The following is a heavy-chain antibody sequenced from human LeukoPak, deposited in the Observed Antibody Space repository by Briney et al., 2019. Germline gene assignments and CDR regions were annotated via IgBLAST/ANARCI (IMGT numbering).Heavy chain of an antibody. V-gene: IGHV3-23*01. CDR3: AKTALAVAGIVPVESELDY. Sequence: PGGSLRLSCAASGFIFSSYAMSWVRLAPGKGLEWISASSGSGGRTDYADSVKGRFTISRDNSKNTLYLQMNSLRAEDTAVYYCAKTALAVAGIVPVESELDYWGQGTLVTASS. J-gene: IGHJ4*02. CDR1: GFIFSSYA. CDR2: SSGSGGRT. D-gene: IGHD6-19*01.